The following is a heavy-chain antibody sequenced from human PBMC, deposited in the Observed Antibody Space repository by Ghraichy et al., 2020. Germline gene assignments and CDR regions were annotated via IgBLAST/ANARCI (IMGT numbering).Heavy chain of an antibody. D-gene: IGHD7-27*01. V-gene: IGHV3-64D*06. J-gene: IGHJ4*02. CDR2: IGRNADSP. CDR3: VKRLIGRLGLDFES. CDR1: GFVFSTYS. Sequence: GGSLRLSCSASGFVFSTYSMHWVRQPPGKGLEYASGIGRNADSPFYADSVKGRFTISRDNSKYTLSLQMRDLRPEDTALYYCVKRLIGRLGLDFESWGQGTLGIVSP.